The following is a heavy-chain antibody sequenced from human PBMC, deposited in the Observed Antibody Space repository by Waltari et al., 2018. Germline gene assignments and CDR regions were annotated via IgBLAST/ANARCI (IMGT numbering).Heavy chain of an antibody. V-gene: IGHV4-38-2*01. CDR2: IYHSVRT. CDR3: ARNSGNYSFFY. J-gene: IGHJ4*02. D-gene: IGHD1-26*01. Sequence: QVQLQESGPGLVKPSETLSLTCAVSGYSISSGYFWGWIRQPPGKGLEWIGSIYHSVRTYYNPSLNSRVTISVDTSKNQFSLKLSSVTAADTAVYYCARNSGNYSFFYWGQGTLVTVSS. CDR1: GYSISSGYF.